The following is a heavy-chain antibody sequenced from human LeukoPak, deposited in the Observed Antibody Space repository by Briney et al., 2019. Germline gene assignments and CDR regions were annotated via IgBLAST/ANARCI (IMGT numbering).Heavy chain of an antibody. V-gene: IGHV5-51*01. Sequence: GESLKISCKGSGYSFTSYWIGWVRQMPGKGLEWMGIIYPGDSDTRYSPSFQGQVTISADKSISTAYLQWSSLKASDTAMYYCARCPGSYFYYNWFDPWGQGTVVTVSS. CDR3: ARCPGSYFYYNWFDP. CDR2: IYPGDSDT. J-gene: IGHJ5*02. D-gene: IGHD1-26*01. CDR1: GYSFTSYW.